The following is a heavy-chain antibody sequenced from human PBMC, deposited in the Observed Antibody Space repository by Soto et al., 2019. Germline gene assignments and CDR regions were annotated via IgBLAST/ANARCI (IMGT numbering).Heavy chain of an antibody. V-gene: IGHV1-46*01. J-gene: IGHJ6*02. CDR3: ARQARYWTNGVCSAYGMDV. CDR2: INPSGGST. CDR1: GYTFTSYY. Sequence: QVQLVQSGAEVKKPGASVKVSCTASGYTFTSYYMHWVRQAPGQGLEWMGIINPSGGSTSYAQKFQGRVTMTRDTSTSTVYMELSSLGSEDTAVYYCARQARYWTNGVCSAYGMDVWGQGTTVTVSS. D-gene: IGHD2-8*01.